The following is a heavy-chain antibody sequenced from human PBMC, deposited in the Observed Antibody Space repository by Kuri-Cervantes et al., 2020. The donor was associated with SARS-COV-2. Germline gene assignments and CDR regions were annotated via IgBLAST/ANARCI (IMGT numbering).Heavy chain of an antibody. CDR3: ARALLRSLTNDAFDI. CDR1: GYTFTGYY. Sequence: ASVKVSCKASGYTFTGYYMHWVRQAPGQGLEWMGWINPNSGGTNYAQKFQGRVTMTRDTSISIAYMELSRLRSDDTAVYYCARALLRSLTNDAFDIWGQGTMVTVSS. J-gene: IGHJ3*02. V-gene: IGHV1-2*02. CDR2: INPNSGGT.